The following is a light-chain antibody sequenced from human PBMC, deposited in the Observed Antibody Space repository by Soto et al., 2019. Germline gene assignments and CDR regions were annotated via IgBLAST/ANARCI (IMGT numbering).Light chain of an antibody. Sequence: QSALTQPASVSGSPGQSITISCTGTSSDVGGYNFVSWYQQHPDKAPKLMIYDVTNRPSGVSNRFSGSKSGNTASLTISGLQAEDEADYYCSSYTSISTDVFGTVTKVTVL. CDR2: DVT. V-gene: IGLV2-14*01. J-gene: IGLJ1*01. CDR1: SSDVGGYNF. CDR3: SSYTSISTDV.